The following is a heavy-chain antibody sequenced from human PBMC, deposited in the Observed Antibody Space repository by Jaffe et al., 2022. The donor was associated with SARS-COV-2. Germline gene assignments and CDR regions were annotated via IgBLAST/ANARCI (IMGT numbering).Heavy chain of an antibody. D-gene: IGHD5-18*01. V-gene: IGHV3-30*18. CDR1: GFTFSSYG. CDR2: ISYDGSNK. CDR3: AKERRGYSYGYNYYYGMDV. Sequence: QVQLVESGGGVVQPGRSLRLSCAASGFTFSSYGMHWVRQAPGKGLEWVAVISYDGSNKYYADSVKGRFTISRDNSKNTLYLQMNSLRAEDTAVYYCAKERRGYSYGYNYYYGMDVWGQGTTVTVSS. J-gene: IGHJ6*02.